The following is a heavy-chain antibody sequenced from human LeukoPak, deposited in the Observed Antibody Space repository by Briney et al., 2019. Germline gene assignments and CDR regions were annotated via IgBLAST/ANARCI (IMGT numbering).Heavy chain of an antibody. Sequence: ASVKVSCKASGYTFTGYYMHWVRQAPGQGLEGMGWINPNSGSTNYAQKFQGRVTMTRDTSISTAYMELSRLRSDDTAVYYCASDSSLGGVWYYYYYMDVWGKGTTVTISS. CDR3: ASDSSLGGVWYYYYYMDV. CDR2: INPNSGST. V-gene: IGHV1-2*02. D-gene: IGHD6-6*01. CDR1: GYTFTGYY. J-gene: IGHJ6*03.